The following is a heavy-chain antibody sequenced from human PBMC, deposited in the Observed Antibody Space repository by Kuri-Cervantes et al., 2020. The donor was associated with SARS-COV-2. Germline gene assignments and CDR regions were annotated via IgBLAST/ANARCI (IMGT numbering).Heavy chain of an antibody. V-gene: IGHV4-34*01. Sequence: SETLSLTCVVYGGSFSDYYWNWIRQPPGKGLEWIGEINHSGSTNYNPSLKSRVTISVDTSKNQFSLKLSSVTAADTAVYYCARAPRKNIVVVVAAPGTNWFDPWGQGTLVTVSS. CDR2: INHSGST. CDR3: ARAPRKNIVVVVAAPGTNWFDP. CDR1: GGSFSDYY. J-gene: IGHJ5*02. D-gene: IGHD2-15*01.